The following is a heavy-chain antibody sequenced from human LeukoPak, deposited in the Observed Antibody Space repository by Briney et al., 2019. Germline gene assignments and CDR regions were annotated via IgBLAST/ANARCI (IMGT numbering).Heavy chain of an antibody. Sequence: GGSLRLSCAASGFTFSSYAMHWVRQAPGKGLEYVSAISSNGGSTYYANSVKGRFTISRDNSKNTLYLQMNSLRAEDTAVYYCAVSFYYYYMDVWGKGTTVTVSS. CDR2: ISSNGGST. D-gene: IGHD1-7*01. V-gene: IGHV3-64*01. J-gene: IGHJ6*03. CDR3: AVSFYYYYMDV. CDR1: GFTFSSYA.